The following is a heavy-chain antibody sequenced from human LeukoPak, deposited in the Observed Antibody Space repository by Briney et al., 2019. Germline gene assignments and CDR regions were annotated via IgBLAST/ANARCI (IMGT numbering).Heavy chain of an antibody. J-gene: IGHJ5*02. Sequence: SQTLSLTCTVSGGSISSGGYYWSWIRQHPGKGLEWIGYIYYSGSTYYNPSLKSRVTISVDTSKNQFSLKLSSVTAADTAVYYRARGKYYGSGSSPAAAVYWFDPWGQGTLVTVSS. CDR2: IYYSGST. D-gene: IGHD3-10*01. V-gene: IGHV4-31*03. CDR3: ARGKYYGSGSSPAAAVYWFDP. CDR1: GGSISSGGYY.